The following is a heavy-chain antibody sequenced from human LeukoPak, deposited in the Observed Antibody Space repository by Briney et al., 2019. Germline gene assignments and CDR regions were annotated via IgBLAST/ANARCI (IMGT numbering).Heavy chain of an antibody. Sequence: ASVKVSCKAPGDTFSTYSFSWVRQAPGQGLEFMGRIIPMLGITNYAQKFQARVTIIAEKSTNTAYMELSSLRSEGTAVYYCASPLEGSGSYYLRYWGQGTLLIVSS. CDR3: ASPLEGSGSYYLRY. J-gene: IGHJ4*02. D-gene: IGHD3-10*01. V-gene: IGHV1-69*02. CDR2: IIPMLGIT. CDR1: GDTFSTYS.